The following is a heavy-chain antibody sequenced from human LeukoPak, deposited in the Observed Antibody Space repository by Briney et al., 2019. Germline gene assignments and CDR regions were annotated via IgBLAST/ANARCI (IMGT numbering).Heavy chain of an antibody. CDR2: ISNSGDIT. Sequence: QPGGSLRLSCAASGFTFITYAMSWVRQAPGKGLEWVSGISNSGDITYYADSVKGRFTISRDNSKNTLSLQMNSLRAEDTAVYYCATLVYDILTGYSPWYFDLWGRGTLVTVSS. CDR1: GFTFITYA. CDR3: ATLVYDILTGYSPWYFDL. V-gene: IGHV3-23*01. J-gene: IGHJ2*01. D-gene: IGHD3-9*01.